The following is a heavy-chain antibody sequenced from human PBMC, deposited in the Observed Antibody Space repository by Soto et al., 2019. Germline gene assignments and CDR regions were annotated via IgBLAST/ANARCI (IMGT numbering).Heavy chain of an antibody. Sequence: QVQVQESGPGLVRPSQTLSLTCTVSGASINRDPYYWSWIRQHPVKGLEWIGYIYYNGDTDYNPSLKHRITISLDTSKNQISLKLSSVTAADTAVYYCARDQVANVHKGSGMDVWGQGTTVIVS. CDR1: GASINRDPYY. CDR2: IYYNGDT. CDR3: ARDQVANVHKGSGMDV. V-gene: IGHV4-31*03. D-gene: IGHD1-1*01. J-gene: IGHJ6*02.